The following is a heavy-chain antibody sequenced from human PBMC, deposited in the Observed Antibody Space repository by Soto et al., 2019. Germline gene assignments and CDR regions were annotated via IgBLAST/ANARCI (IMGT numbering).Heavy chain of an antibody. CDR2: ISYGGSNK. CDR3: AKDQMEAVAGTFYY. Sequence: GGSLRLSCAASGFTFSSYRMHWVRQAPGKGLEWVAVISYGGSNKYYADSVKGRFTISRDNSKNTLYLQMNSLRAEDTAVYYCAKDQMEAVAGTFYYWGQGTLVTVSS. J-gene: IGHJ4*02. CDR1: GFTFSSYR. V-gene: IGHV3-30*18. D-gene: IGHD6-19*01.